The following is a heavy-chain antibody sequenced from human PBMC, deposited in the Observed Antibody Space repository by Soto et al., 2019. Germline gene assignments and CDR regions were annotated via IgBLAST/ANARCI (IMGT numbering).Heavy chain of an antibody. CDR2: INPRDGGT. Sequence: QVLLVQSGAEVKTPGASVTVSCKASGYPFTGHSVLWVRQAPGQGLEWMGMINPRDGGTTYSQKCQGRVTVASDTTTSTVYFDLPGLRSEDTAVDFCARTHGGRTGDICYRMDVWGQGTTVTVSS. V-gene: IGHV1-46*01. J-gene: IGHJ6*02. CDR1: GYPFTGHS. D-gene: IGHD3-16*01. CDR3: ARTHGGRTGDICYRMDV.